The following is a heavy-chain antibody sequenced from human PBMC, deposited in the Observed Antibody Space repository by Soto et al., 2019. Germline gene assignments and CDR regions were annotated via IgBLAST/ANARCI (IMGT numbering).Heavy chain of an antibody. D-gene: IGHD4-17*01. J-gene: IGHJ3*02. V-gene: IGHV3-30*03. Sequence: QVQLVESGGGVVQPGRSLRLSCAASGFTFSNYAMYWVRQAPAKGLEWVAAISYDGSDKSYADSVKGRFTISRDNSKNTLYLQINSLRAEDTAXXXXXXXXXXAGPYGAXDIWGQGTMVT. CDR2: ISYDGSDK. CDR1: GFTFSNYA. CDR3: XXXXXXAGPYGAXDI.